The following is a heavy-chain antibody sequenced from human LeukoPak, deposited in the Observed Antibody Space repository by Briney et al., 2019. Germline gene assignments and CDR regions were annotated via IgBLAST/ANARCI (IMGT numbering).Heavy chain of an antibody. CDR2: ISSSGSSI. Sequence: PGGSLRLSCAASGFTFSSYEMNWVRRAPGKGLEWISYISSSGSSIYYVDSVKGQFTISRDNAKNSLYLQMNSLRAEDTAVYYCARDNGDPRTYFDYWGQGTLVTVSS. CDR1: GFTFSSYE. J-gene: IGHJ4*02. D-gene: IGHD4-17*01. V-gene: IGHV3-48*03. CDR3: ARDNGDPRTYFDY.